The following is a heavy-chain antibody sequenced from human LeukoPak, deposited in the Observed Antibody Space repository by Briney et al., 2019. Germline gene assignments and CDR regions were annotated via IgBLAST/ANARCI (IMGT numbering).Heavy chain of an antibody. CDR1: GFTFDDYA. D-gene: IGHD6-13*01. V-gene: IGHV3-9*01. CDR3: ARDGWPGSSYYRPFDY. CDR2: ISWNSGSI. J-gene: IGHJ4*02. Sequence: SGGSLRLSCAASGFTFDDYAMHWVRQAPGKSLEWVSGISWNSGSIGYADSVKGRFTISRDDAKNSLYLQMNSLRADDTAVYYCARDGWPGSSYYRPFDYWGQGTLVTVSS.